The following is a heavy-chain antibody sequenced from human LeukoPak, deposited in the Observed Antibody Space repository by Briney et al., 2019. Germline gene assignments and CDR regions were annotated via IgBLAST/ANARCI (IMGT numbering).Heavy chain of an antibody. CDR2: ISGNGGGA. V-gene: IGHV3-23*01. CDR3: AKGTKVIVVDNYFDY. CDR1: GFTFSNYA. J-gene: IGHJ4*02. Sequence: PGGFLRLSCAASGFTFSNYAMSWVRQAPGKGLEWVSAISGNGGGAYYADSVKGRFTISRDNSKNTLYLQMNSLRAEDTAVYYCAKGTKVIVVDNYFDYWGQGTLVTVSS. D-gene: IGHD3-22*01.